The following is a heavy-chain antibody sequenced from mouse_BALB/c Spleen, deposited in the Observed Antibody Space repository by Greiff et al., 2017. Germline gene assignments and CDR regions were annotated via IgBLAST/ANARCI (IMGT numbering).Heavy chain of an antibody. CDR3: ARSSGYGRYYYAMDY. D-gene: IGHD3-1*01. V-gene: IGHV14-3*02. Sequence: VQLQQSGAELVKPGASVKLSCTATGFNIKDTYMHWVKQRPEQGLEWIGRIDPANGNTKYDPKFQGKATITADTSYNTAYLQLSSLTSEDTAVYYCARSSGYGRYYYAMDYWGQGTSVTVSS. CDR1: GFNIKDTY. CDR2: IDPANGNT. J-gene: IGHJ4*01.